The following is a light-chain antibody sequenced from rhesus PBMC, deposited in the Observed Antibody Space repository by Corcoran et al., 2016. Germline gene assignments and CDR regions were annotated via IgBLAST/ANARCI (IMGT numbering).Light chain of an antibody. CDR3: LQDIQLLT. CDR2: LGS. V-gene: IGKV2-78*01. Sequence: DIVMTQTPLSLPVTPGEPASISCRSSQSLLHSNGYTYLFWYLQKPGQSPQLLIFLGSNRASGVPDRVRGRGSGTDFTLKISRVEAEDVWVSYCLQDIQLLTFGGGTKVEIK. J-gene: IGKJ4*01. CDR1: QSLLHSNGYTY.